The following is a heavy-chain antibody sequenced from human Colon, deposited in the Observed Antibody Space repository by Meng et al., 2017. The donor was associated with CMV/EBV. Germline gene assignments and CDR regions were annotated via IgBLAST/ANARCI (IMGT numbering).Heavy chain of an antibody. CDR1: GYTFTGYY. CDR2: INPNSGGT. Sequence: ASVKVSCKASGYTFTGYYMHWVRQAPGQGLEWMGWINPNSGGTHYAQKFQGRVTRTRDTSISTAYMELSRLRSDAPAVYYCALAEVYYGIDVWGQGTTVTVSS. V-gene: IGHV1-2*02. J-gene: IGHJ6*02. CDR3: ALAEVYYGIDV.